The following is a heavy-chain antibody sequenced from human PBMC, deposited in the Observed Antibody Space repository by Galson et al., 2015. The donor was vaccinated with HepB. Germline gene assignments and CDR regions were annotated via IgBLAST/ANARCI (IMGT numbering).Heavy chain of an antibody. CDR3: ARDVAVAVLGSFDI. J-gene: IGHJ3*02. CDR1: GFTFSSYT. Sequence: SLRLSCAASGFTFSSYTINWVRQAPGKGLEWVADIKEDGSDKYYVDSMKGRFTISRDNAKNSLYLQMNSLRAEDTAMYYCARDVAVAVLGSFDIWGQGTMVTVSS. V-gene: IGHV3-7*01. CDR2: IKEDGSDK. D-gene: IGHD6-19*01.